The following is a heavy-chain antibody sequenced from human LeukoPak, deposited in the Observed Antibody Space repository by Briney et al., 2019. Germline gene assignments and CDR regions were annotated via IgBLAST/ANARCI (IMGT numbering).Heavy chain of an antibody. CDR2: ISPIFGTA. CDR1: VGTFSSYA. CDR3: GLTIFPPYSCYGMDV. J-gene: IGHJ6*01. D-gene: IGHD3-9*01. Sequence: SVKVSCMACVGTFSSYAIRWVRQAPGQGVEWVGGISPIFGTANYVQKVQGRVTITAGESTSTAYMEVSSLRSEDTAVYYCGLTIFPPYSCYGMDVWGQGTTVTVSS. V-gene: IGHV1-69*01.